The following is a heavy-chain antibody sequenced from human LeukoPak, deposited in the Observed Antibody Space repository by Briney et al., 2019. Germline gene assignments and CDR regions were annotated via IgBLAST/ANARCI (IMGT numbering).Heavy chain of an antibody. J-gene: IGHJ4*02. Sequence: GASVKVSCKASGYTFTSYGISWVRQAPGQGLEWLGGIIPVFGTPNYAQKFQGRVTITTDESTSTAYVELSSLRSEDTAVYYCARGDAAGTGQPFDYWGQGTLVTVSS. CDR1: GYTFTSYG. V-gene: IGHV1-69*05. CDR2: IIPVFGTP. D-gene: IGHD6-13*01. CDR3: ARGDAAGTGQPFDY.